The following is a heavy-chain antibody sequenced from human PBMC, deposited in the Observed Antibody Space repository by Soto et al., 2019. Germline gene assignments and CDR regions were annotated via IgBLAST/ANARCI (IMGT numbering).Heavy chain of an antibody. CDR1: GFTLSSYD. J-gene: IGHJ6*01. D-gene: IGHD3-9*01. CDR3: TRKTPPTGMEV. V-gene: IGHV3-13*01. CDR2: IGSGGDT. Sequence: EVQLVESGGGLVQPGGSLRLSCAASGFTLSSYDIHWVRQATGDGLAWVSGIGSGGDTHYADSVKGRFIISIEDGKNSLYLQMNNLRVGDTAVYYCTRKTPPTGMEVWGQGDTVTVYS.